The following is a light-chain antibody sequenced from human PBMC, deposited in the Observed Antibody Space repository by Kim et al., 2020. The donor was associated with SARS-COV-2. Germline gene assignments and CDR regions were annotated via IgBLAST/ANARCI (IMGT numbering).Light chain of an antibody. CDR2: SNV. Sequence: GRRVTISCSGSSSDIGSNTVTWYQHFPGTTPKLLIYSNVQRPSGVPDRFSGSKSGTSASLAISGLQSEDEADYYCASWDDSLSGWVFGGGTKLTVL. CDR3: ASWDDSLSGWV. CDR1: SSDIGSNT. J-gene: IGLJ3*02. V-gene: IGLV1-44*01.